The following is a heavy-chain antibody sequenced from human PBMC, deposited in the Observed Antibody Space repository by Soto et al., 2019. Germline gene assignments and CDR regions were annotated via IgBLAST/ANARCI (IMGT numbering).Heavy chain of an antibody. V-gene: IGHV4-59*12. J-gene: IGHJ4*02. CDR2: IYYSGST. Sequence: PSETLSLTCTVSGGSISSYYWSWIRQPPGKGLEWIGYIYYSGSTNYNPSLKSRITISVDTSKNQFSLKLSSVTAADTAAYYCARVVPNYYDSSGYYYDTYFDYWGQGTLVTVSS. CDR1: GGSISSYY. CDR3: ARVVPNYYDSSGYYYDTYFDY. D-gene: IGHD3-22*01.